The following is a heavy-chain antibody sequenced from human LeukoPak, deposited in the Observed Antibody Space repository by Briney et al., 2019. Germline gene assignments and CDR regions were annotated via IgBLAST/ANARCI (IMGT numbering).Heavy chain of an antibody. V-gene: IGHV3-30*18. D-gene: IGHD3-22*01. J-gene: IGHJ4*02. CDR1: GFTFSSYA. Sequence: GGSLRLSCAASGFTFSSYAMHWVRQAPGKGLEWVALISYDGSDKYYADSVKGRFTISRDNSKNTLYLQMNSLRAEDTAVYYCAKTYYDSSGYYYDDPLDYWGQGTLVTVSS. CDR2: ISYDGSDK. CDR3: AKTYYDSSGYYYDDPLDY.